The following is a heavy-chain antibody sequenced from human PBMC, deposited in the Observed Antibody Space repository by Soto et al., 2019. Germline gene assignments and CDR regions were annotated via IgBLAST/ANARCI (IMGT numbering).Heavy chain of an antibody. Sequence: QLQLQESGPGVVKPSETLSLTCTVSGGSIRSSNHYWGWIRQPPGKGLEWIGIIYYRGSTYYNPSRKSRFTISVDTSTNRLSLKLSSVTAADTAVYYCARHIELLGYQYGMGVWGQGTTVTVSS. CDR2: IYYRGST. J-gene: IGHJ6*02. CDR3: ARHIELLGYQYGMGV. D-gene: IGHD1-7*01. CDR1: GGSIRSSNHY. V-gene: IGHV4-39*01.